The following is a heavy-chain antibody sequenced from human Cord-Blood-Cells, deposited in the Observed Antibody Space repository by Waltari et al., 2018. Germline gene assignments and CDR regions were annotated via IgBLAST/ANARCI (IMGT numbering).Heavy chain of an antibody. V-gene: IGHV5-51*01. Sequence: EVQLVQSGAAVKKPGESLKISCKGSGYSFTSYWIGWVSQMPGKGLEWMGIIRPGDSETRYSPSFQGQVTISADKSISTAYLQLSSLKASDTAMYYCARQETETGTDAFDIWGQGTMVTVSS. J-gene: IGHJ3*02. CDR2: IRPGDSET. D-gene: IGHD1-1*01. CDR1: GYSFTSYW. CDR3: ARQETETGTDAFDI.